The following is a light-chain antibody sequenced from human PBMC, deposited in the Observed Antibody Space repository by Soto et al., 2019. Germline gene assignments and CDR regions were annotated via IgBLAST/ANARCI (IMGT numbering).Light chain of an antibody. V-gene: IGKV1-39*01. CDR2: AAS. CDR1: QSISSY. CDR3: QQFSSYPLT. J-gene: IGKJ4*01. Sequence: DIQMTQSPSSLSASVGDRVTITCRASQSISSYLNWYQQKPGKAPKLPIYAASSLQSGVPSRFSGSGSGTDFTLTISRLEPEDFAVYYCQQFSSYPLTFGGGTKVDIK.